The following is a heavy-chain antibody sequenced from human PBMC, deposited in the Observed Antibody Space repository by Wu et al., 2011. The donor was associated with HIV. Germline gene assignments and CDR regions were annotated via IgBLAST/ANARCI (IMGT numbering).Heavy chain of an antibody. CDR1: GYTFTTYG. CDR2: ISAYSGNT. D-gene: IGHD1-26*01. J-gene: IGHJ6*02. V-gene: IGHV1-18*01. Sequence: VQLVASLGREVKKPGASVKVSCKASGYTFTTYGVSWVRQAPGQGLEWMGWISAYSGNTNYAQKFQGRVTMITDTSTNTAYMELKSLRSDDTAVYYCARDESGSSSYYGMDVWGQGTTVTVSS. CDR3: ARDESGSSSYYGMDV.